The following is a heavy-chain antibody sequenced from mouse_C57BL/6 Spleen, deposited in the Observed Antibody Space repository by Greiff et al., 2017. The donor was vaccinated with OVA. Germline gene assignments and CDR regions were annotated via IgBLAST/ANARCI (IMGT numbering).Heavy chain of an antibody. CDR1: GFTFSDYG. J-gene: IGHJ4*01. Sequence: EVQVVESGGGLVKPGGSLKLSCAASGFTFSDYGMHWVRQAPEKGLEWVAYISSGSSTIYYADTVKGRFTISRDNAKNTLFLQMTSLRSEDTAMYYCARPITTVVAIYAMDYWGQGTSVTVSS. D-gene: IGHD1-1*01. CDR2: ISSGSSTI. CDR3: ARPITTVVAIYAMDY. V-gene: IGHV5-17*01.